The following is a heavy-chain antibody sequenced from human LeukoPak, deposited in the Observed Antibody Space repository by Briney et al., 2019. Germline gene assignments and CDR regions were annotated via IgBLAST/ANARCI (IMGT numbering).Heavy chain of an antibody. CDR1: GFTFSSYS. CDR3: AKAGDSSGYYPTEFDP. Sequence: GGSLRLSCAASGFTFSSYSMNWVRQAPGKGLEWVSYISSSSSTIYYADSVKGRFTISRDNSKNTLYLQMNSLRAEDTAVYYCAKAGDSSGYYPTEFDPWGQGTLVTVSS. J-gene: IGHJ5*02. CDR2: ISSSSSTI. D-gene: IGHD3-22*01. V-gene: IGHV3-48*01.